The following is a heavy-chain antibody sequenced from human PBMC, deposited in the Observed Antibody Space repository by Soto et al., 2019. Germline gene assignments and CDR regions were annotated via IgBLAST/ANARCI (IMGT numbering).Heavy chain of an antibody. V-gene: IGHV3-30-3*01. D-gene: IGHD3-10*01. J-gene: IGHJ4*02. CDR3: ARGYYGSGSYFGFDY. CDR2: ISYDGSNK. CDR1: GFTFSSYA. Sequence: LRLSCAASGFTFSSYAMHWVRQAPGKGLEWVAVISYDGSNKYYADSVKGRFTISRDNSKNTLYLQMNSLRAEDTAVYYCARGYYGSGSYFGFDYWGQGTLVTVSS.